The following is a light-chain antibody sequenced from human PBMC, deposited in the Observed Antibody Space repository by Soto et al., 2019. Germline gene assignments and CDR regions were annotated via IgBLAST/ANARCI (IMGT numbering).Light chain of an antibody. CDR2: EVV. V-gene: IGLV2-8*01. CDR1: KNDIGVYDF. CDR3: KSYAGSNTYV. Sequence: QSVLTQPLSASGSPGQSVTISCTGTKNDIGVYDFVSWYQHHPGKAPRLIIYEVVQRPSGVPDRFSGSKSGNTASLNVSGLQAADEADYFCKSYAGSNTYVFGSGTKVTVL. J-gene: IGLJ1*01.